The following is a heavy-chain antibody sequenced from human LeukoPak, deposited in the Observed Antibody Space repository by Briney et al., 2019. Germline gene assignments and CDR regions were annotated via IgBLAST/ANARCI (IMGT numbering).Heavy chain of an antibody. CDR1: GFTVSSNY. Sequence: GGSLRLSCAASGFTVSSNYMSWVRQAPGKGLEWVSVIYSGGSTCYADSVKGRFTISRDNAKNSLYLQMNSLRPEDTALYYCAKDIRGNPWYYGMDVWGQGTTVTVSS. D-gene: IGHD1-20*01. V-gene: IGHV3-53*05. J-gene: IGHJ6*02. CDR3: AKDIRGNPWYYGMDV. CDR2: IYSGGST.